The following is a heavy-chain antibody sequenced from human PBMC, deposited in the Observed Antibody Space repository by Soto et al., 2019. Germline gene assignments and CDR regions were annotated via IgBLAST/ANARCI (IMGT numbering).Heavy chain of an antibody. V-gene: IGHV1-18*04. Sequence: ASVKVSCKASGQTFTNYVITWVRQAPGQGLEWMGWISVERGNTNYAQDFQVRVTMTTDTSTSIAYMELRSLRSDDTAVYYCARDFQRYCSGGSCPGWLDPWGQGTPVTVS. CDR1: GQTFTNYV. CDR2: ISVERGNT. CDR3: ARDFQRYCSGGSCPGWLDP. D-gene: IGHD2-15*01. J-gene: IGHJ5*02.